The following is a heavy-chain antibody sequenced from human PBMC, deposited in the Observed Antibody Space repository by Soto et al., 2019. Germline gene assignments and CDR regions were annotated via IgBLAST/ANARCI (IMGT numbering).Heavy chain of an antibody. CDR1: GGSISSSSYY. D-gene: IGHD3-22*01. CDR2: IYYSGST. V-gene: IGHV4-39*01. J-gene: IGHJ4*02. Sequence: QLQLQESGPGLVKPSETLSLTCTVSGGSISSSSYYWGWIRQPPGKELEWIGSIYYSGSTYYPYFYLSLQCRVTISVDTSNNQFSLKLSSVTAADTAVYYCARHGMAYYDSSGYYYSPYYFAYWGQGTLVTVSS. CDR3: ARHGMAYYDSSGYYYSPYYFAY.